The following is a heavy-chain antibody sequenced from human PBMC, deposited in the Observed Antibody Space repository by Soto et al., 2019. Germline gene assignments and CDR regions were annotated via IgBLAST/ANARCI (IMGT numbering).Heavy chain of an antibody. Sequence: SETLSLTCTVSGGSISSYYWSWIRQPAGKGLEWIGRIYTSGSTNYNPSLKSRVTMSVDMSKNQFSLKLSSVTAADTAVYYCASHNPRGDYYYYGMDVWGQGTTVTVSS. CDR1: GGSISSYY. V-gene: IGHV4-4*07. J-gene: IGHJ6*02. D-gene: IGHD1-20*01. CDR3: ASHNPRGDYYYYGMDV. CDR2: IYTSGST.